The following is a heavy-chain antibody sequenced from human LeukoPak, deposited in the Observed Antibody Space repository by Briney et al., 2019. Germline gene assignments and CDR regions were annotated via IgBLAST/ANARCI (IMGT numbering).Heavy chain of an antibody. CDR3: ARHAGGSPPLYGMDV. CDR2: IYYSGST. D-gene: IGHD1-26*01. Sequence: PSETLSLTCTVSGGSISSYYWSWIRQPPGKGLERIGYIYYSGSTNYNPSLKSRVTISVDTSKNQFSQKLSSVTAADTAVYYCARHAGGSPPLYGMDVWGQGTTVTVSS. CDR1: GGSISSYY. J-gene: IGHJ6*02. V-gene: IGHV4-59*08.